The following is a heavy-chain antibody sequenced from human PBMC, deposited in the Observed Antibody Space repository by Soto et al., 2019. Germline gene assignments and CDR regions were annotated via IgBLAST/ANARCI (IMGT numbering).Heavy chain of an antibody. Sequence: SVKVSCKASGGTFSSYAISWVRQAPGQGLEWMGGIIPIFGTANYAQKFQGRVTITADESTSTAYMELSSLRSEDTAVYYCARDRGDGYNFGAYYYYGMDVWGQGTTVTVSS. V-gene: IGHV1-69*13. J-gene: IGHJ6*02. CDR3: ARDRGDGYNFGAYYYYGMDV. CDR1: GGTFSSYA. D-gene: IGHD5-12*01. CDR2: IIPIFGTA.